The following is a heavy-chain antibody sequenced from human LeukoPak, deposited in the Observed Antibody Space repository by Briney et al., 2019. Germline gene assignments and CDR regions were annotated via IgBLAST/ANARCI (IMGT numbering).Heavy chain of an antibody. J-gene: IGHJ4*02. CDR2: INHSGST. Sequence: SETLSLTCAVYGGSFSGYYWSWIRQPPGKGLEWIGEINHSGSTNYNPSLKSRVTISVDTSKNQFSLKLNSVTAADTAVYYCAGHQGFWSGYYYYWGQGTLVTVSS. CDR3: AGHQGFWSGYYYY. CDR1: GGSFSGYY. D-gene: IGHD3-3*01. V-gene: IGHV4-34*01.